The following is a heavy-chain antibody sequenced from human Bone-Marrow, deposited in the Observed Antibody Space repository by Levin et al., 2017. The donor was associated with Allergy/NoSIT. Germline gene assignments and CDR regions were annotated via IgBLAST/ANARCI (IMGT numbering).Heavy chain of an antibody. J-gene: IGHJ4*02. CDR2: IKSKTDGGTT. Sequence: LSLTCAASGLTFNNAWMSWVRQAPGKGLDWVGRIKSKTDGGTTEYAVAVKGRFTISRDDSKNTLYLQMNSLKTEDTAVYYCTTWEPAAGSFRDYWGQGTLVTVSS. CDR1: GLTFNNAW. D-gene: IGHD6-13*01. V-gene: IGHV3-15*01. CDR3: TTWEPAAGSFRDY.